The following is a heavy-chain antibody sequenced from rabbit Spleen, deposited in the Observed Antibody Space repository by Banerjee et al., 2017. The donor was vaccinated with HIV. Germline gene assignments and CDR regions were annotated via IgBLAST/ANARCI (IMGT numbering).Heavy chain of an antibody. CDR3: VREVAAKFNL. J-gene: IGHJ4*01. CDR1: GFDFSSYG. CDR2: IDPVFGIT. V-gene: IGHV1S47*01. Sequence: QEQLVESGGGLVQPGGSLKLSCKASGFDFSSYGVSWVRQAPGKGLEWIGYIDPVFGITYHANWVNGRFTVSSHNAQNTLFLQLNSLTAADTATYFCVREVAAKFNLWGQGTLVTVS. D-gene: IGHD4-1*01.